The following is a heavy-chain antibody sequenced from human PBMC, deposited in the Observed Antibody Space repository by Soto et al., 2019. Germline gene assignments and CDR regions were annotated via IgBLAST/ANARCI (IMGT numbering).Heavy chain of an antibody. CDR2: INPSGDTT. J-gene: IGHJ4*02. Sequence: ASVKVSCKASGYSFTTHYMHWVRQAPGQGLEWLGIINPSGDTTSYAQKFQGRVTLTRDSSTNTLYMQVSSLRSEDTAVYYCERGRGSSGWYYFDYWGQGTLVTVSS. CDR1: GYSFTTHY. V-gene: IGHV1-46*01. CDR3: ERGRGSSGWYYFDY. D-gene: IGHD6-19*01.